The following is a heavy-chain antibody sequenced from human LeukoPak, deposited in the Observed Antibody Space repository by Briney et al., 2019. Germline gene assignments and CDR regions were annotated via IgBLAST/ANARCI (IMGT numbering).Heavy chain of an antibody. J-gene: IGHJ4*02. CDR3: TLCGVGDCYNFDY. D-gene: IGHD2-21*02. V-gene: IGHV3-49*04. CDR1: GFTFGNYA. CDR2: IRSKAYGGIT. Sequence: PGGSLTLSCTASGFTFGNYAMSWVRQAPGKGLEWVGFIRSKAYGGITEYDASGKGKFTISRDDSESIAYLQMNSLKTEDTAVYYCTLCGVGDCYNFDYWGQGTLVTVSS.